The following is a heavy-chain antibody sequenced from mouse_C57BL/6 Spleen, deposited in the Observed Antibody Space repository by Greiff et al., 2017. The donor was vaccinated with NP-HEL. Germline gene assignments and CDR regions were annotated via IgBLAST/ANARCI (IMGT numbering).Heavy chain of an antibody. CDR3: ARGTTVAWNYFDY. V-gene: IGHV1-4*01. CDR2: INPSSGYT. CDR1: GYTFTSYT. D-gene: IGHD1-1*01. Sequence: QVQLKQSGAELARPGASVKMSCKASGYTFTSYTMHWVKQRPGQGLEWIGYINPSSGYTKYNQKFKDKATLTADKSSSTAYMQLSSLTSEDSAVYYCARGTTVAWNYFDYWGQGTTLTVSS. J-gene: IGHJ2*01.